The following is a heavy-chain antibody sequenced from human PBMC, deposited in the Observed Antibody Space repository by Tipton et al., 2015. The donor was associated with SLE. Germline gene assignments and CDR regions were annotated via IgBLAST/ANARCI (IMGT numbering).Heavy chain of an antibody. V-gene: IGHV4-38-2*02. D-gene: IGHD4-17*01. Sequence: TLSLTCAVSGYSISSGYYWGWIRQPPGKGLEWIGSIYHSGSTYYNPSLKSRVTISVDTSKNQFSLKLSSVTAADTAVYYCARDGGDYGYWSQGTLVTVSS. CDR3: ARDGGDYGY. CDR1: GYSISSGYY. CDR2: IYHSGST. J-gene: IGHJ4*02.